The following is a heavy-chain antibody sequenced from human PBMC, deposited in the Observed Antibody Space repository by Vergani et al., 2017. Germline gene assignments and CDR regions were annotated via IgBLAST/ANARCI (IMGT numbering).Heavy chain of an antibody. D-gene: IGHD6-19*01. CDR3: AREAVAGTWSAFDI. CDR1: GYTFTGYY. CDR2: INPNSGGT. V-gene: IGHV1-2*02. J-gene: IGHJ3*02. Sequence: QVQLVQSGAEVKKPGASVKVSCKASGYTFTGYYMHWVRQAPGQGLEWMGWINPNSGGTNYAQKFQGRVTMTRDTSISTAYMELRSLRSDDTAVYYCAREAVAGTWSAFDIWGQGTMVTVSS.